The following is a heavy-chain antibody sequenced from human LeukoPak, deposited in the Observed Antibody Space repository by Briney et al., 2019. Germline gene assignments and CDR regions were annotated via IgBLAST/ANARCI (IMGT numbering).Heavy chain of an antibody. CDR3: ARDQSYYDSSGYLIPWDY. CDR2: ISAYNGNT. D-gene: IGHD3-22*01. J-gene: IGHJ4*02. Sequence: ASVKVSCKASGYTFTSYGISWVRQAPGQGLERMGWISAYNGNTDYAQKLQGRVTMTTDTSTSTAYMELRSLRSDGTAVYYCARDQSYYDSSGYLIPWDYWGQGTLVTVSS. V-gene: IGHV1-18*01. CDR1: GYTFTSYG.